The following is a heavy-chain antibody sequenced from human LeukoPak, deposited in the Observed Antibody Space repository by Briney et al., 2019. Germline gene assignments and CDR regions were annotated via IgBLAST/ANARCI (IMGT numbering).Heavy chain of an antibody. Sequence: ASVKVSCKASGYTFTSYDINWVRQATGQWLELMGWMNPNSGNTGYAQKFQGRVTMTRNTSISTAYMELSSLRSEDTAVYYCARPNYGDYGLDYWGQGTLVTVSS. CDR2: MNPNSGNT. J-gene: IGHJ4*02. CDR1: GYTFTSYD. D-gene: IGHD4-17*01. CDR3: ARPNYGDYGLDY. V-gene: IGHV1-8*01.